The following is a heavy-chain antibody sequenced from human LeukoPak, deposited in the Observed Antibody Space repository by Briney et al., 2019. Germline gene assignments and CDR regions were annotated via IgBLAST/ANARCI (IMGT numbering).Heavy chain of an antibody. CDR1: GYTFTNYG. Sequence: ASVKVSYKASGYTFTNYGMSWVRQAPGQGLEWMGWISAYNGNTKYAQKLQGRVTMTTDTSTSTAYMELRSLRSDDTAVYHCARDINYYYDSSGYYDYFDYWGQGTLVTVSS. CDR3: ARDINYYYDSSGYYDYFDY. V-gene: IGHV1-18*01. J-gene: IGHJ4*02. CDR2: ISAYNGNT. D-gene: IGHD3-22*01.